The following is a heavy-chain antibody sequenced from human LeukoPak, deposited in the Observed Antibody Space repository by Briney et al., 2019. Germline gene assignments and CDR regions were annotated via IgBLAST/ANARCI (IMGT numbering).Heavy chain of an antibody. CDR3: ARTPFAYGSGSYHDY. V-gene: IGHV1-2*02. Sequence: GASVKVSCRASGYTFIAYYMHWVRQAPGQGLEWMGWINPSSGGTNYAQKLQGRVTMTTDTSTSTAYMELRSLRSDDTAVYYCARTPFAYGSGSYHDYWGQGTLVTVSS. CDR1: GYTFIAYY. CDR2: INPSSGGT. D-gene: IGHD3-10*01. J-gene: IGHJ4*02.